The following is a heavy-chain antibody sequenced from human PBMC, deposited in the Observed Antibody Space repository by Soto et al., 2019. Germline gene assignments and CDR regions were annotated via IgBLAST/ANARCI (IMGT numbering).Heavy chain of an antibody. CDR3: VHHGGDPYSHDF. CDR2: IFYSGST. Sequence: PSQTLSLTFSVSGGALSRCNSGSLNLQSLGKALEWLGEIFYSGSTKYNPSLNSRVTISADQSKNHLSLRLSSVTAADTAVYYCVHHGGDPYSHDFWGQGILVTVSS. J-gene: IGHJ4*01. V-gene: IGHV4-4*02. CDR1: GGALSRCNS. D-gene: IGHD2-15*01.